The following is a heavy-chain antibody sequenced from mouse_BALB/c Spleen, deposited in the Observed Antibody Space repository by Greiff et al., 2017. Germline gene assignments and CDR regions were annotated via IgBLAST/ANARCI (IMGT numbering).Heavy chain of an antibody. D-gene: IGHD1-2*01. CDR1: GYTFTDYA. CDR2: ISTYYGDA. V-gene: IGHV1S137*01. Sequence: VQLQQSGAELVRPGVSVKISCKGSGYTFTDYAMHWVKQSHAKSLEWIGVISTYYGDASYNQKFKGKATMTVDKSSSTAYMELARLTSEDSAIYYCARRGFTTATEAMDYWGQGTSVTVSS. J-gene: IGHJ4*01. CDR3: ARRGFTTATEAMDY.